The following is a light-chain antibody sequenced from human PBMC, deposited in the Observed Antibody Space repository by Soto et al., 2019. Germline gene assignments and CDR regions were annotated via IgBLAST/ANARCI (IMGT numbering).Light chain of an antibody. V-gene: IGKV3-11*01. J-gene: IGKJ5*01. Sequence: EIVLTQSPAPLSLSPGERATPSSRAIQSVSTFLAWFQQKPGQPPRLLFYNASNRTTGIPARFSGSGSGTDFTLTISSLEPEDFAVYYCQQRGDWPPITFGQGTLLEIK. CDR1: QSVSTF. CDR3: QQRGDWPPIT. CDR2: NAS.